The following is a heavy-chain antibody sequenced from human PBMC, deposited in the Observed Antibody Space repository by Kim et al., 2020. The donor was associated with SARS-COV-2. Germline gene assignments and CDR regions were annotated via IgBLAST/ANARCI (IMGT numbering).Heavy chain of an antibody. D-gene: IGHD5-12*01. CDR3: ARTGSGHVPRPGY. J-gene: IGHJ4*02. V-gene: IGHV1-8*01. CDR1: GYTFTNHD. Sequence: ASVKVSCKGSGYTFTNHDINWVRQAPGQGFEWMGWMSPSSGATGYAQKFQGRVTMTRDTSINTAFMELRSLRSEDTAVYYCARTGSGHVPRPGYWGQGTLLTVSS. CDR2: MSPSSGAT.